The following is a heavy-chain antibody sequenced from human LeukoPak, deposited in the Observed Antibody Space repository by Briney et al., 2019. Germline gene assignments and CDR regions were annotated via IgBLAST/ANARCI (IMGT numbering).Heavy chain of an antibody. V-gene: IGHV4-31*03. J-gene: IGHJ4*02. D-gene: IGHD5-18*01. Sequence: SETLSLTRTVSGGSISSGGYYWSWIRQHPGKGLEWIGYIYYSGSTYYNPSLKSRVTISVDTSKNQFSLKLSSVTAADTAVYYCARGYSYGYFFDYWGQGTLVTVSS. CDR2: IYYSGST. CDR3: ARGYSYGYFFDY. CDR1: GGSISSGGYY.